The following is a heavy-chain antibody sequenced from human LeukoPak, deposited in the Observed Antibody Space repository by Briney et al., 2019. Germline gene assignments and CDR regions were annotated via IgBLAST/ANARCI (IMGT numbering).Heavy chain of an antibody. CDR1: GFTVSGNY. CDR3: ARMVYYYESSGYSYYFHY. D-gene: IGHD3-22*01. CDR2: IYTSGNT. J-gene: IGHJ4*02. Sequence: GGSLRLSCAASGFTVSGNYMTWVGQAPGKGLEWVSVIYTSGNTYYADSVKGRFTISRDTSKNTLSLQMNGLRAEDTAFYYCARMVYYYESSGYSYYFHYWGQGTLVTVSS. V-gene: IGHV3-66*01.